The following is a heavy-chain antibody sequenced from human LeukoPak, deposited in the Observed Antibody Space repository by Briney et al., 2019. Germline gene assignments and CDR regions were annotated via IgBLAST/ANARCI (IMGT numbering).Heavy chain of an antibody. D-gene: IGHD6-19*01. J-gene: IGHJ5*02. V-gene: IGHV3-48*01. CDR2: ISSSSSTI. CDR1: GFIFSSYS. CDR3: ARDSSGWSNWFDP. Sequence: PGGSLRLSCAASGFIFSSYSMNWVRQAPGKGLEWVSYISSSSSTIYYADSVKGRFTISRDNAKNSLYLQMNSLRAEDTAVYFCARDSSGWSNWFDPWGQGTLVTVSS.